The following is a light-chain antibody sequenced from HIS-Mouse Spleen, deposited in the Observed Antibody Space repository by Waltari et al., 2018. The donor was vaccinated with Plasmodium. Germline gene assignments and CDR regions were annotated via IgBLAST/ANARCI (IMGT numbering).Light chain of an antibody. V-gene: IGLV2-23*01. CDR1: SSDVGRYHL. CDR3: CSYAGSRMV. J-gene: IGLJ2*01. CDR2: EGS. Sequence: SALTQPASVSVSPGQSIPIPCTGTSSDVGRYHLVSWYQQHQGKAPKLMIYEGSKRPSGVSNRFSGSKSGNTASLTISGLQAEDEADYYCCSYAGSRMVFGGGTKLTVL.